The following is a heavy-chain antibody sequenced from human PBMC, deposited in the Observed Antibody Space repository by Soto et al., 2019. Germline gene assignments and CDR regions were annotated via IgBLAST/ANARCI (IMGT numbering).Heavy chain of an antibody. CDR1: GFTFSNAW. J-gene: IGHJ4*02. CDR3: TTDLYSSSHPLFLTAHKEFDY. D-gene: IGHD6-13*01. Sequence: GGSLRLSCAASGFTFSNAWMSWVRQAPGKGLEWVGRIKSKTDGGTTDYAAPVKGRFTISRDDSKNTLYLQMNSLKTEDTAVYYCTTDLYSSSHPLFLTAHKEFDYWGQGTLVTVSS. V-gene: IGHV3-15*01. CDR2: IKSKTDGGTT.